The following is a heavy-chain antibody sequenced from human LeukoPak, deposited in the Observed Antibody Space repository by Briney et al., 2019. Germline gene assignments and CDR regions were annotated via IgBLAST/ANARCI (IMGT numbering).Heavy chain of an antibody. J-gene: IGHJ4*02. CDR3: AKGDSSGPAPYFDY. V-gene: IGHV3-48*01. CDR1: GFTFSIYS. D-gene: IGHD6-19*01. CDR2: ISCSRSTK. Sequence: PGGSLRLSCATSGFTFSIYSMNWVRQAPGKGLEWVSFISCSRSTKYYADSVKGRFTISRDNSKNTLYLQMNSLRAEDTAVYYCAKGDSSGPAPYFDYWGQGTLVTVSS.